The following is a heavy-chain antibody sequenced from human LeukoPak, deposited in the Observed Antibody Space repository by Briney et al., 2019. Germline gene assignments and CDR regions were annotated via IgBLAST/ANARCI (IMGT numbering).Heavy chain of an antibody. Sequence: PSETLSLTCTVSGGPIDNYYWSWIRQPPGKGLEWIAYIYETGHTGYNPSLKTRVTISLDTSKNQFSLKLNSVTAADTAVYYCARHFLRGGFDSWGQGTLVAVSS. V-gene: IGHV4-59*08. D-gene: IGHD5-12*01. J-gene: IGHJ4*02. CDR2: IYETGHT. CDR3: ARHFLRGGFDS. CDR1: GGPIDNYY.